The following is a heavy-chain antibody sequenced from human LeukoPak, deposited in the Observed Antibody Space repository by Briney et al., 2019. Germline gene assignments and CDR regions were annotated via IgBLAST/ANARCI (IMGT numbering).Heavy chain of an antibody. Sequence: KTSETLSLTCAVYGGSFSGYYWSWIRQPPGKGLEWIGYIYYSGSTNYNPSLKSRVTISVDTSKDQFSLKLSSVTAADTAVYYCARAQTAYDFWSGYYYYYGMDVWGQGTTVTVSS. V-gene: IGHV4-59*01. D-gene: IGHD3-3*01. J-gene: IGHJ6*02. CDR2: IYYSGST. CDR3: ARAQTAYDFWSGYYYYYGMDV. CDR1: GGSFSGYY.